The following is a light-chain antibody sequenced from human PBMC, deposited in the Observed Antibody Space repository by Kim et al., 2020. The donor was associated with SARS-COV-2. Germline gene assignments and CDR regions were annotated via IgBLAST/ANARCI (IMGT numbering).Light chain of an antibody. CDR2: YDS. CDR1: NIGSKS. J-gene: IGLJ1*01. CDR3: QVWDSSSDHYV. Sequence: SYELTQPPSVSVAPGKTARITCGGNNIGSKSVHWYQQKPGQAPVLVIYYDSDRPSGIPERFSGSNSGNTATLTISMVEAGDDADYYCQVWDSSSDHYVFG. V-gene: IGLV3-21*04.